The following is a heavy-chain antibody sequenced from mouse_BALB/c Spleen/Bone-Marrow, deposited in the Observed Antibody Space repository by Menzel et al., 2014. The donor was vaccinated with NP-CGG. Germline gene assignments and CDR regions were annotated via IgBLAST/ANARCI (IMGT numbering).Heavy chain of an antibody. CDR2: INNGGGST. V-gene: IGHV5-12-2*01. J-gene: IGHJ4*01. CDR3: ARQGEERPVRAMDY. CDR1: GFTFIAYT. D-gene: IGHD1-2*01. Sequence: EVMLVESGGGLVKPGGSLKLSCAASGFTFIAYTMSWVRQTPEKRLEWVAYINNGGGSTYYPDTVKGRFTISRDNAKNTLYLQMSSLKSEDTAMYYCARQGEERPVRAMDYGGQGTSVTVSS.